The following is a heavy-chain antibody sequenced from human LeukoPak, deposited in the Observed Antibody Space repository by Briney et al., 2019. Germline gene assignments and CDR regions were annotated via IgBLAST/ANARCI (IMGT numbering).Heavy chain of an antibody. CDR3: ARGSGFQYRGITTNYYMDV. Sequence: ASVKVSCKASGYTFTDYYIHWVRQASGQGLEGMGWIDPKSGGTSFAQKFQGSVTMTRDTSISTAYIELSRLKYDDTAVYYCARGSGFQYRGITTNYYMDVWGKGTTVTVSS. V-gene: IGHV1-2*02. D-gene: IGHD3-22*01. CDR2: IDPKSGGT. J-gene: IGHJ6*03. CDR1: GYTFTDYY.